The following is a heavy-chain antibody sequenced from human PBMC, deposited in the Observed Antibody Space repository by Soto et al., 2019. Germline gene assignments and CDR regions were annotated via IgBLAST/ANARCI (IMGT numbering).Heavy chain of an antibody. J-gene: IGHJ5*02. V-gene: IGHV6-1*01. CDR1: GDSVSSSSAT. CDR3: ARAHLGSDRYVLEPFDP. CDR2: TYYRSKWYN. Sequence: PSQTLSLTCAISGDSVSSSSATWNWIRQSPSRGLEWLGRTYYRSKWYNDYAISLRGRITINPDTSKNQFSLHLSSVIPEDTAVYSGARAHLGSDRYVLEPFDPWGRGTLVTVSS. D-gene: IGHD1-1*01.